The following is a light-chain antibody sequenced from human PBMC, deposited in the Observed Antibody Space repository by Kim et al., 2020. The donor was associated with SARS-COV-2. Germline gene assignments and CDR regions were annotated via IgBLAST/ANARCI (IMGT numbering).Light chain of an antibody. CDR3: QQGYSTPRT. CDR2: AAS. Sequence: DIQMTQSPSSLSASVGDRVTITCRTSQSISDYLNWYQQKPGKAPKVLIYAASSLQSGVPSRFSGSGSWTDFTLTITSLQPEYFATYYCQQGYSTPRTCGGGTKVQAK. V-gene: IGKV1-39*01. CDR1: QSISDY. J-gene: IGKJ4*01.